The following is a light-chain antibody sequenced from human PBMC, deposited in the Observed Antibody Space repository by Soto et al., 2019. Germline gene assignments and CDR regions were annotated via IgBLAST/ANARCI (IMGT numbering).Light chain of an antibody. CDR1: QSISNW. V-gene: IGKV1-5*03. J-gene: IGKJ1*01. CDR3: QQYNSYTWT. CDR2: KAS. Sequence: DIQMTQSPSTLSASVGDRVTITCRASQSISNWLAWYQQKPGKAPNLLIYKASSLKSGVPSRFSGSGSGTECTLTISSLQPDDFATYYCQQYNSYTWTFGQGTKVEIK.